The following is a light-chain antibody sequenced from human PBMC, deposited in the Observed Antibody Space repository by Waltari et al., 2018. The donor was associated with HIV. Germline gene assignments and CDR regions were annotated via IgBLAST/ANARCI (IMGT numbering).Light chain of an antibody. CDR3: AAWDDSLSGWV. V-gene: IGLV1-47*01. J-gene: IGLJ3*02. CDR2: SNN. Sequence: QSVLTQPPSASGTPGQRVTISCSGSSSNIGSNYVYWYQQLQGTAPKLLIYSNNQRPAGVPDRFSGSKSGTSASLAISGLRSEDEADYYCAAWDDSLSGWVFGGGTKLTVL. CDR1: SSNIGSNY.